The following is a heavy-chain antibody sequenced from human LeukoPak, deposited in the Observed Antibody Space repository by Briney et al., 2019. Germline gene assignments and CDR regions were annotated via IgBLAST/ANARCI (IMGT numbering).Heavy chain of an antibody. CDR3: ARSTYHDFWSGYYTGFLVDY. D-gene: IGHD3-3*01. J-gene: IGHJ4*02. V-gene: IGHV4-39*01. CDR1: GGSISSSSYY. Sequence: PSETLSLTCTVSGGSISSSSYYWGWIRQPPGKGLEWIETIYYSGSTYYNPSLKSRVTISVDTSKNQFSLKLSSVTAADTAVYYCARSTYHDFWSGYYTGFLVDYWGRGTLVTVSS. CDR2: IYYSGST.